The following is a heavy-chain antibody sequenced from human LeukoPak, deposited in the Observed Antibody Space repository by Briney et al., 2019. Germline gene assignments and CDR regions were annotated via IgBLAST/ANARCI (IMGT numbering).Heavy chain of an antibody. CDR1: GYSISSGYY. CDR2: IYHSGST. CDR3: ARDEAAAADNWFDP. V-gene: IGHV4-38-2*02. D-gene: IGHD6-13*01. J-gene: IGHJ5*02. Sequence: MSSETLSLICAVSGYSISSGYYWGWIRQPPGKGLEWIGSIYHSGSTYYNPSLKSRVTISVDTSKNQFSLKLSSVTAADTAVYYCARDEAAAADNWFDPWGQGTLVTVSS.